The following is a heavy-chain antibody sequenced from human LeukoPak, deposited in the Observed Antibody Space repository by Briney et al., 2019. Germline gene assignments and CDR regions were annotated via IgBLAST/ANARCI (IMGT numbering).Heavy chain of an antibody. J-gene: IGHJ4*02. CDR2: ITSDGSTT. Sequence: GGSLRLSYAASGFTFSNYWMQWVRHAPGKGLVWVSHITSDGSTTTYADSVKGRFTTSRDNAKNTLYLQMNSLRAEDTAVYYCVRDNYGVDYWGQGTLVTVSS. D-gene: IGHD4-11*01. V-gene: IGHV3-74*01. CDR1: GFTFSNYW. CDR3: VRDNYGVDY.